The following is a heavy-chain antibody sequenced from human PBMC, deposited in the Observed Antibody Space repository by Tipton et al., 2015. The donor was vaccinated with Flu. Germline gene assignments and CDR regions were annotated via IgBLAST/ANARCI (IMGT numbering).Heavy chain of an antibody. CDR3: ARREYSNYVSVPKNWFDS. Sequence: TLSLTCSVSGDSIGIDYYWGWIRQPPGKGLEWLGNIHRSGNTYYNSSLKSRVTISLDQSKNQFSLRLVSMTATDTAVYYCARREYSNYVSVPKNWFDSWGQGILVTVSS. D-gene: IGHD4-11*01. J-gene: IGHJ5*01. CDR2: IHRSGNT. V-gene: IGHV4-38-2*01. CDR1: GDSIGIDYY.